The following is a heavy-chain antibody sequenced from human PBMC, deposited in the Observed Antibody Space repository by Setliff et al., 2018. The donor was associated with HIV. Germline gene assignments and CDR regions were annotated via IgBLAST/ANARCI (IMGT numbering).Heavy chain of an antibody. CDR2: ISSSSSYT. V-gene: IGHV3-21*01. J-gene: IGHJ4*02. D-gene: IGHD1-26*01. CDR3: ARDRYSGSSTDY. Sequence: PGASLKISCAASGFTFSSYSMNWVRQAPGKGLEWVSYISSSSSYTHYADSVKGRFTISRDNVKNSLYLQMNSLRAEDTAVYYCARDRYSGSSTDYWGQGTLVTVSS. CDR1: GFTFSSYS.